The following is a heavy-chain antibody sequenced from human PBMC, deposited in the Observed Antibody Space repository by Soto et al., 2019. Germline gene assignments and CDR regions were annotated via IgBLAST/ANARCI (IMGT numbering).Heavy chain of an antibody. V-gene: IGHV4-31*03. Sequence: SETLSLTCTVSGGSISSCGYYWSWIRQHPGKGLEWIGYIYYSGSTYYNPSLKSRVTISVDTSKNQFSLKLSSVTAADTAVYYCAILYGDSTRRGMDGWGQGTTVTVSS. CDR2: IYYSGST. CDR1: GGSISSCGYY. D-gene: IGHD4-17*01. J-gene: IGHJ6*02. CDR3: AILYGDSTRRGMDG.